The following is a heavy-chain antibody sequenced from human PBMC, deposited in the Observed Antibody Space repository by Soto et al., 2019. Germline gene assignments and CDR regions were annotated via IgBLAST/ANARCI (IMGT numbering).Heavy chain of an antibody. Sequence: ASVKVSCKASGYTFTSYAMHWVRQAPGQRLEWMGWINAGNGNTRYSQKFQGRVTITRDTSASTAYMELSSLRSEDTAVYYCARVNQYYYYYGMDVWGQGTTVTVSS. J-gene: IGHJ6*02. CDR2: INAGNGNT. V-gene: IGHV1-3*01. CDR1: GYTFTSYA. CDR3: ARVNQYYYYYGMDV.